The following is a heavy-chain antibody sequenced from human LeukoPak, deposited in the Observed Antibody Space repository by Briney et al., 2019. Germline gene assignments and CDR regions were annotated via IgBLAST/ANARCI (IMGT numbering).Heavy chain of an antibody. CDR1: GGSISSSSYY. Sequence: SETLSLTCTVSGGSISSSSYYWGWIRQPPGKGLEWIGSIYYSGSTYYNPSLKSRVTISVDTSKNQFSLKLSSVTAADTAVYYCVFSAGPFDYWGQGTLVTVSS. CDR2: IYYSGST. D-gene: IGHD6-13*01. J-gene: IGHJ4*02. V-gene: IGHV4-39*01. CDR3: VFSAGPFDY.